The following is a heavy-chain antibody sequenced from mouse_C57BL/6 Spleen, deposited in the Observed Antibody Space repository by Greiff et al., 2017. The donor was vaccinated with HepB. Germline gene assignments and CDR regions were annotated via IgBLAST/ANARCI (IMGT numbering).Heavy chain of an antibody. J-gene: IGHJ2*01. Sequence: VQLLQSGAELVKPGASVKLSCTASGFTFTEYTIHWVKQRSGQGLEWIGWFYPGSGSKKYDEKFKDKATLTADKSSSTVYMELSRLTSEDTAVYFCARHALSDYFDYWGQGTTLTVSS. CDR2: FYPGSGSK. CDR1: GFTFTEYT. V-gene: IGHV1-62-2*01. CDR3: ARHALSDYFDY.